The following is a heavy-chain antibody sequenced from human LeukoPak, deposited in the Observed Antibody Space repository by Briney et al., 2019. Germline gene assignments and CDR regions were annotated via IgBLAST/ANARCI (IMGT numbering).Heavy chain of an antibody. V-gene: IGHV4-59*01. Sequence: ETLSLTCTVSGGSISSYYWSWIRQPPGKGLEWIGYIYYSGSTNYNPSLKSRVTISVDTSKNQFSLKLSSVTAADTAVYYCARNDYYYYYMDVWGKGTTVTVSS. J-gene: IGHJ6*03. CDR2: IYYSGST. CDR3: ARNDYYYYYMDV. CDR1: GGSISSYY.